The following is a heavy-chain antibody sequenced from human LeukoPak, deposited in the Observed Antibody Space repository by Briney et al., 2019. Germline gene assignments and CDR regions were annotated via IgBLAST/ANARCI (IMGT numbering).Heavy chain of an antibody. CDR2: IYPYSGDT. D-gene: IGHD6-6*01. Sequence: ASVKVSCEASGYTFTGYYIHWVRQAPGQGLEWMGWIYPYSGDTNYAQNFQGRVTMTRGTSISTAYMELSSLKSDDTAVYYCARDRNSGSSLDIWGQGTMLTVSS. CDR3: ARDRNSGSSLDI. V-gene: IGHV1-2*02. CDR1: GYTFTGYY. J-gene: IGHJ3*02.